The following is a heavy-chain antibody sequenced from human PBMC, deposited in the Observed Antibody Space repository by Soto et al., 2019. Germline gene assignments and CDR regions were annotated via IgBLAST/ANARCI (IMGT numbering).Heavy chain of an antibody. CDR3: AKQQGPGTPYYYAMDV. D-gene: IGHD1-1*01. CDR2: IRSSGDRT. V-gene: IGHV3-23*01. CDR1: GFTFSSYA. Sequence: GGSLRLSCAASGFTFSSYAMSWVRQAPGKGLEWVSVIRSSGDRTYYADSVKGRFTISRDNSKNTLYMQMNSLRAADTAVYYCAKQQGPGTPYYYAMDVWGQGTTVTVSS. J-gene: IGHJ6*02.